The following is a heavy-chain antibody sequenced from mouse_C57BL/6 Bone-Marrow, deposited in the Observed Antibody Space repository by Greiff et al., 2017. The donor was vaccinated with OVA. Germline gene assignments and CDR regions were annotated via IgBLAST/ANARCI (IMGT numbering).Heavy chain of an antibody. Sequence: VQLQQPGAELVRPGTSVKLSCKASGYTFTSYWMHWVKQRPGPGLEWIGVIDPSDSYTNYNQKFKGKATLTVDTSSSTAYMQLSSLTSEDSAVYYCARDGYYDYAMDYWGQGTSVTVSS. CDR3: ARDGYYDYAMDY. D-gene: IGHD2-3*01. CDR1: GYTFTSYW. J-gene: IGHJ4*01. V-gene: IGHV1-59*01. CDR2: IDPSDSYT.